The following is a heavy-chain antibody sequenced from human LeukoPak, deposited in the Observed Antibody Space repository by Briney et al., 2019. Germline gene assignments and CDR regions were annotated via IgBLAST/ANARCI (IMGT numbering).Heavy chain of an antibody. CDR3: ARETYCRGGSCYKGNAFDI. J-gene: IGHJ3*02. Sequence: RSGGSLRLSCAASGFTFSSYTMNWVRQAPGKGLEWVSSISSSSSYIYYADSVKGRFTISRDNAKNSLFLQMNSLRADETAVYYCARETYCRGGSCYKGNAFDIWGQGTMVTVSS. CDR2: ISSSSSYI. CDR1: GFTFSSYT. D-gene: IGHD2-15*01. V-gene: IGHV3-21*01.